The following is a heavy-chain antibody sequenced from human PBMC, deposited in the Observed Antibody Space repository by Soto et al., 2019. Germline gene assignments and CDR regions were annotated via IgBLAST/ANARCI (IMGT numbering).Heavy chain of an antibody. CDR3: ARDGYCSGGRCYRRNDY. J-gene: IGHJ4*02. CDR1: GFTFIGDW. Sequence: EVQLVESGGGLVQPGGSLRLSCAASGFTFIGDWMTWARQAPGKGLEWVAQIKDDGSEKFYVDSVKGRFTISRDNADNLLYLQMNRLRAEDTAVYFCARDGYCSGGRCYRRNDYWGQGTLVIVSS. CDR2: IKDDGSEK. D-gene: IGHD2-15*01. V-gene: IGHV3-7*01.